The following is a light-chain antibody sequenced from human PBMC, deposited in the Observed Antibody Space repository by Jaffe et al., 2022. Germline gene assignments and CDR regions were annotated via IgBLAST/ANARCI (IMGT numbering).Light chain of an antibody. Sequence: QSVLTQPPSVSGAPGQRVIISCTGSSSNIGAVYDVHWYQQLPGTAPKLLIYGNSNRPSGVPDRFSGSKSGTSASLAITGLQAEDEADYYCQSYDSSLSGSGVFGTGTKVTVL. CDR1: SSNIGAVYD. CDR2: GNS. V-gene: IGLV1-40*01. CDR3: QSYDSSLSGSGV. J-gene: IGLJ1*01.